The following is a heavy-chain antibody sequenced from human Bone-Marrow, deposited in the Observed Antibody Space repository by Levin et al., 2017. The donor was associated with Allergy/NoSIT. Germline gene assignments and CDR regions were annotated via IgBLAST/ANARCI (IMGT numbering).Heavy chain of an antibody. Sequence: ASVKVSCKASGYTFTSYAMHWVRQAPGQRLEWMGWINAGNGNTKYSQKFQGRVTITRDTSASTAYMELSSLRSEDTAVYYCARGVEPTVTTFWFDPWGQGTLVTVSS. CDR3: ARGVEPTVTTFWFDP. J-gene: IGHJ5*02. D-gene: IGHD4-17*01. CDR2: INAGNGNT. V-gene: IGHV1-3*01. CDR1: GYTFTSYA.